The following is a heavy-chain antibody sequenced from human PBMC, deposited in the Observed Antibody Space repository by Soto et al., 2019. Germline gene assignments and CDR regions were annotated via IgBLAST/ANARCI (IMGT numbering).Heavy chain of an antibody. Sequence: GESLKISCKGSGYSFTSYWIGWVRQMPGKGLEWMGIIYPGDSDTRYSPSFQGQVTISADKSISTAYLQWSSLKASDTAMYYCAFCRTGEYSSGASCYSPHAFDIWGQGTTVTVSS. CDR3: AFCRTGEYSSGASCYSPHAFDI. D-gene: IGHD2-15*01. J-gene: IGHJ3*02. V-gene: IGHV5-51*01. CDR1: GYSFTSYW. CDR2: IYPGDSDT.